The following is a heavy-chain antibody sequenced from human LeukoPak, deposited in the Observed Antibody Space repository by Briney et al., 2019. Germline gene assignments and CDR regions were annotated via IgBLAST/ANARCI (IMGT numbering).Heavy chain of an antibody. J-gene: IGHJ4*02. D-gene: IGHD4-23*01. CDR2: ISGSGGST. Sequence: GGSLRLSCAASGFTFSSYAMSWVRQARGKGLEWVSAISGSGGSTYYADSVKGRFTISRDNSKNTLYLQMNSLRAEDTAVYYCAKHEGSGGNPLDYWGQGTLVTVSS. CDR3: AKHEGSGGNPLDY. V-gene: IGHV3-23*01. CDR1: GFTFSSYA.